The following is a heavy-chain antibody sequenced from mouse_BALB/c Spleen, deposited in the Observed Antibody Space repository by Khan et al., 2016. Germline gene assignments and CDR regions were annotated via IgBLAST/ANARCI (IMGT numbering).Heavy chain of an antibody. D-gene: IGHD1-1*01. Sequence: QVQLKESGPGLVAPSQSLSITCAVSGFSLTTYGVHWVRQPPGKGLEWLGVIWAGGSTNYHSALMSRLIINKDNSKSQVFLKMNSLQTDDTAMYYCARILHGSSPYYAMDYWGQGTSVTVSS. J-gene: IGHJ4*01. V-gene: IGHV2-9*02. CDR1: GFSLTTYG. CDR2: IWAGGST. CDR3: ARILHGSSPYYAMDY.